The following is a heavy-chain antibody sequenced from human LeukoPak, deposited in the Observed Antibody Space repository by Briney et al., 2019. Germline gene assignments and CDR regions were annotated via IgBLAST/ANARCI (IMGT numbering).Heavy chain of an antibody. J-gene: IGHJ4*02. V-gene: IGHV1-2*06. D-gene: IGHD3-22*01. CDR1: GYTFTGYY. CDR2: INPNSGGT. CDR3: ARAQTYYYDSSGYYYSDY. Sequence: ASVKVSCKASGYTFTGYYMHWVRQAPGQGLVWMGRINPNSGGTNYAQKFQGRVTMTRDTSISTAYMELSRLRSDDTAVYYCARAQTYYYDSSGYYYSDYWGQGTLVTVSS.